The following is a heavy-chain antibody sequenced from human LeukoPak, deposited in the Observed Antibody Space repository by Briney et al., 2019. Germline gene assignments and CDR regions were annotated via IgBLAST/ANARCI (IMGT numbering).Heavy chain of an antibody. J-gene: IGHJ3*02. D-gene: IGHD1-26*01. V-gene: IGHV4-39*01. Sequence: SETLSLTCTVSGGSISSSSYYWGWIRQPPGKGLEWIGSTYYSGSTYYNPSLKSRVTISVDTSKNQFSLKLSSVTAADTAVYYCARHSRGANGNDAFDIWGQGTMVTVSS. CDR3: ARHSRGANGNDAFDI. CDR1: GGSISSSSYY. CDR2: TYYSGST.